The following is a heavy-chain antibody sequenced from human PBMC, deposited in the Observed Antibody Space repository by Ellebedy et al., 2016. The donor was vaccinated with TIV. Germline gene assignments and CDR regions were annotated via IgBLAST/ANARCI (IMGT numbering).Heavy chain of an antibody. CDR1: GFTFSSYA. CDR3: VKPLRSRNYGMDV. J-gene: IGHJ6*02. CDR2: ISYDGSNK. V-gene: IGHV3-30-3*02. Sequence: GGSLRLSCAASGFTFSSYAMHWVRQAPGKGLEWVAVISYDGSNKYYADSVKGRFTISRDNSKNTLYLQMNSLRAEDTAVYYCVKPLRSRNYGMDVWGQGTTVTVSS. D-gene: IGHD3-16*01.